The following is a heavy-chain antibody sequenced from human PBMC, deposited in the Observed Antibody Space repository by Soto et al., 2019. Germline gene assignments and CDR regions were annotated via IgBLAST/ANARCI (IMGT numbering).Heavy chain of an antibody. D-gene: IGHD5-18*01. CDR3: ARDRGYSPDSFDI. CDR2: IGAYNGDT. CDR1: GDTFSTYG. Sequence: ASVKVSCKASGDTFSTYGISWVRQAPGQGLKWMGWIGAYNGDTNYAQKLQGRVTMTTDTSTSTAYMELTSLRSDDTAIYYCARDRGYSPDSFDIWGQGTMVTVSS. V-gene: IGHV1-18*01. J-gene: IGHJ3*02.